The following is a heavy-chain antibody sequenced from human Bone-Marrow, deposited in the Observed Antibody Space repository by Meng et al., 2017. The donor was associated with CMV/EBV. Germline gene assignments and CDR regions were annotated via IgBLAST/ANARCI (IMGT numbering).Heavy chain of an antibody. Sequence: ASVKVSCKASGGTFSSYAINWVRQATGQGLEWMGWMNPNSGNTGYAQKFQGRVTMTRNTSISTAYMELSSLRSEDTAVYYCARGATRFLEWLLSMGDAFDIWGQGTIVTVSS. V-gene: IGHV1-8*02. CDR1: GGTFSSYA. CDR2: MNPNSGNT. CDR3: ARGATRFLEWLLSMGDAFDI. J-gene: IGHJ3*02. D-gene: IGHD3-3*01.